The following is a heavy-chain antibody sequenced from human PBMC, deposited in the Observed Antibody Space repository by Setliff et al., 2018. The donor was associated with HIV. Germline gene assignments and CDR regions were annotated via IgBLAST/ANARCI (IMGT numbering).Heavy chain of an antibody. Sequence: GASVKVSCKASGYSFARYGLRWVRQAPGQGPEWMGWISGFNGNTKYAQSFQDRVAMTTETATSTAYMEMRSLRSDDTAVYFCARVPYRSAWFSGGHDAFDIWGQGTMVTVSS. V-gene: IGHV1-18*01. CDR3: ARVPYRSAWFSGGHDAFDI. D-gene: IGHD6-19*01. J-gene: IGHJ3*02. CDR2: ISGFNGNT. CDR1: GYSFARYG.